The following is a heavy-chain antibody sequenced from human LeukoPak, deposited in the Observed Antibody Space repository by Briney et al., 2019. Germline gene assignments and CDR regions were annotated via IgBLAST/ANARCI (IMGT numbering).Heavy chain of an antibody. J-gene: IGHJ4*02. D-gene: IGHD2-2*01. CDR1: GGSISSSNW. V-gene: IGHV4-4*02. Sequence: SETLSLTCAVSGGSISSSNWWSWVRQPPGKGLEWIGEIYHSGSTNYNPSLKSRVTISVDKSKNQFSLRLSFVTAADTAVYYCATTADQLTPLGYWGQGTLVTVSS. CDR3: ATTADQLTPLGY. CDR2: IYHSGST.